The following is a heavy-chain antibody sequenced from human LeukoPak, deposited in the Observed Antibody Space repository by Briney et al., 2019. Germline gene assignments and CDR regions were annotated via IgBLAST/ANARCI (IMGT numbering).Heavy chain of an antibody. CDR2: INHAEVT. CDR1: GGSFSGYY. V-gene: IGHV4-34*01. Sequence: SETLSLTCAVYGGSFSGYYWSWIRQPPGKGLEWVGEINHAEVTNYNPSLKSRVTISVDTSKNQISLKLTSVTAADTAVYYCAKSNGYGLIDIWGQGTMVTVSS. CDR3: AKSNGYGLIDI. J-gene: IGHJ3*02. D-gene: IGHD3-22*01.